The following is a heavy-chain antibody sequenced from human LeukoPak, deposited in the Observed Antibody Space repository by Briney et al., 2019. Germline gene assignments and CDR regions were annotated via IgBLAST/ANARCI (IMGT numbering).Heavy chain of an antibody. J-gene: IGHJ4*02. CDR1: GYTFTGYY. Sequence: EASVKVSCKASGYTFTGYYMHWVRQAPGQGLEWMGWINPNSGGTNYAQKFQGRVTMTRDTSISTAYMELSRLRSDDTAVYYCASDVDIVATMAETADYCGQGTLVTVSS. CDR3: ASDVDIVATMAETADY. V-gene: IGHV1-2*02. D-gene: IGHD5-12*01. CDR2: INPNSGGT.